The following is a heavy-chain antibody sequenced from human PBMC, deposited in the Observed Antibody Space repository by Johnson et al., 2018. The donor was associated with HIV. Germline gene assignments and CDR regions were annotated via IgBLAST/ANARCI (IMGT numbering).Heavy chain of an antibody. V-gene: IGHV3-9*01. Sequence: VQLVESGGGLVQPGRSLRLSCAASGFTFDDYAMHWVRQAPGKGLEWVSGISWNSGSIGYADSVKGRFTISRDNSKNTLYLQMNSLRAEDTAVYYCAREVAIGYSYGYLIGAFDIWGQGTMVTVSS. CDR1: GFTFDDYA. CDR3: AREVAIGYSYGYLIGAFDI. J-gene: IGHJ3*02. CDR2: ISWNSGSI. D-gene: IGHD5-18*01.